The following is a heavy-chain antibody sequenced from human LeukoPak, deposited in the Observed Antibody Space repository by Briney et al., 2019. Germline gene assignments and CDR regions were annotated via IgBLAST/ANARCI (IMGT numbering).Heavy chain of an antibody. CDR2: IYYSGST. D-gene: IGHD5-24*01. CDR3: ARGEDGYNLRYFDY. CDR1: GGSISSYY. J-gene: IGHJ4*02. V-gene: IGHV4-59*12. Sequence: SETLSLTCTVSGGSISSYYWSWIRQPPGKGLEWIGYIYYSGSTNYNPSLKSRVTISVDTSKNQFSLKLSSVTAADTAVYYCARGEDGYNLRYFDYWGQGTLVTVSS.